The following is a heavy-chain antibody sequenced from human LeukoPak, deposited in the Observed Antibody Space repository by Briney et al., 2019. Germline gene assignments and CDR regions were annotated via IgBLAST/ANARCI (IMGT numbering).Heavy chain of an antibody. CDR3: ARRHSGSYLPGYYFDY. CDR1: GGSISSYY. J-gene: IGHJ4*02. Sequence: SETLSLTCTVSGGSISSYYWSWIRQPPGKGLEWIGYIYYSGSTNYNPSLKSRVTISVDTSKNQFSLKLSSVTAADTAVYYCARRHSGSYLPGYYFDYWGQGTLVTVSS. V-gene: IGHV4-59*08. D-gene: IGHD1-26*01. CDR2: IYYSGST.